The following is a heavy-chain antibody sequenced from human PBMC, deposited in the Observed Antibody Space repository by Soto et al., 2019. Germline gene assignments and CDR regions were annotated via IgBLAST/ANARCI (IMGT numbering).Heavy chain of an antibody. V-gene: IGHV5-51*01. D-gene: IGHD3-3*01. Sequence: PGESLKISCKGSGYSFTSYWIGWVRQMPGKGLECMGIIYPGDSDTRYSPSFQGQVTISADKSISTAYLQWSSLKASDTAVYYCARDIESDFWSGYSPFYYYGMDVWGQGTTVTVSS. CDR1: GYSFTSYW. J-gene: IGHJ6*02. CDR2: IYPGDSDT. CDR3: ARDIESDFWSGYSPFYYYGMDV.